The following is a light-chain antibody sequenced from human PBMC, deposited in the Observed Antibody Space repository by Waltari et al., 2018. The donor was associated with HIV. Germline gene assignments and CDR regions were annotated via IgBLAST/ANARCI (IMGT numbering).Light chain of an antibody. CDR3: NSYAGSNNVV. Sequence: QSALTQPPSASGSPGQSVTISCTGTSSDVGGYNYVSWCQLHPGKAPKLMIYEVSKRPSGVPDRFSGSKSGNAASLTVSGLQAEDEADYYCNSYAGSNNVVFGGGTKVTVL. V-gene: IGLV2-8*01. J-gene: IGLJ2*01. CDR1: SSDVGGYNY. CDR2: EVS.